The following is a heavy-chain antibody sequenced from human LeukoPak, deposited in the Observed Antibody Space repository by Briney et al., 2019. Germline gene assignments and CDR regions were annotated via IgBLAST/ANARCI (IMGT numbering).Heavy chain of an antibody. J-gene: IGHJ4*02. V-gene: IGHV4-59*12. CDR1: GGSISSYY. D-gene: IGHD2-2*01. CDR2: IYYSGST. CDR3: ARDQLAVDY. Sequence: TSETLSLTCTVSGGSISSYYWSWIRQPPGKGLEWIGYIYYSGSTNYNPSLKSRVTISVDTSKNQFSLKLSSVTAADTAVYYCARDQLAVDYWGQGTLVTVSS.